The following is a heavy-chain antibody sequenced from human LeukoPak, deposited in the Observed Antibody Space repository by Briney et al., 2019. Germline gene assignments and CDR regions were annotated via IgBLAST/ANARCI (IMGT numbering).Heavy chain of an antibody. J-gene: IGHJ5*02. CDR1: GFTFSDYY. Sequence: GGSLRLSCAASGFTFSDYYMSWIRQAPGKGLEWVSYISSSGSTIYYADSVKGRFTISRDNAKNSLYLQMNSLRAEDTAVYYCARDCGPRYCSSTSCSNWFDPWGQGTLVTVSS. CDR3: ARDCGPRYCSSTSCSNWFDP. D-gene: IGHD2-2*01. V-gene: IGHV3-11*01. CDR2: ISSSGSTI.